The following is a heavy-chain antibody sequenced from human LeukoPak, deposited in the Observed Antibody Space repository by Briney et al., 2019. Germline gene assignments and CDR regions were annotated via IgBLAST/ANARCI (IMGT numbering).Heavy chain of an antibody. CDR1: GGTFSSYA. CDR2: IIPILGIA. Sequence: ASVKVSCKASGGTFSSYAISWVRQAPGQGLEWMGRIIPILGIANYAQKFQGRVTITADKSTSTAYMELSSLRSEDTAVYYCARGAMRSTTKAFFDYWGQGTLVTVSS. D-gene: IGHD2-2*01. CDR3: ARGAMRSTTKAFFDY. J-gene: IGHJ4*02. V-gene: IGHV1-69*04.